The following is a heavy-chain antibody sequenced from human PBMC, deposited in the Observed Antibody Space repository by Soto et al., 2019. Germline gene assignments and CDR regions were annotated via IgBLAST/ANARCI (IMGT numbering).Heavy chain of an antibody. CDR1: GFTFNSYH. CDR3: ARDDYGETY. CDR2: ISSSGNFM. D-gene: IGHD4-17*01. Sequence: EVQLVESGGGLVKPGGSLRLSCAASGFTFNSYHMNWVRQAPGKGLEWVSSISSSGNFMYYADSVKGRFTISRDNGKRSVFLQMDSLRVDDTAVYYCARDDYGETYWGQGTRVTVSS. V-gene: IGHV3-21*01. J-gene: IGHJ4*02.